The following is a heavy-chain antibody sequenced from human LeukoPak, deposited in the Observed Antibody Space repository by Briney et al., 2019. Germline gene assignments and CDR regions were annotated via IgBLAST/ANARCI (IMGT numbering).Heavy chain of an antibody. CDR1: GYTFTSYD. Sequence: GASVKVSCKASGYTFTSYDINWVRQATGQGLEWMGWMNPNSGNTGYAQKFQGRVTMTRNTSISTAYMELSSLRSEDTAVYYCARGRKQLFPLYYYYGMDVWGQGTTVTVSS. CDR3: ARGRKQLFPLYYYYGMDV. J-gene: IGHJ6*02. D-gene: IGHD1-14*01. CDR2: MNPNSGNT. V-gene: IGHV1-8*01.